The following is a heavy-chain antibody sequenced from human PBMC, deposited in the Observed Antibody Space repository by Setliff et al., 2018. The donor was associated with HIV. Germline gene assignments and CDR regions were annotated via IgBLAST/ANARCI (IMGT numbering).Heavy chain of an antibody. CDR2: IYKSGST. V-gene: IGHV4-59*08. CDR3: ARMTYYYDSSGYRENWFDP. J-gene: IGHJ5*02. CDR1: GGSISTYH. Sequence: SETLSLTCSVSGGSISTYHWSWIRQPPGKGLEWIGYIYKSGSTNYSPSLKSRVTISPGTSKNQFSLKLTSVTAADTAVYYCARMTYYYDSSGYRENWFDPWGQGTLVTVSS. D-gene: IGHD3-22*01.